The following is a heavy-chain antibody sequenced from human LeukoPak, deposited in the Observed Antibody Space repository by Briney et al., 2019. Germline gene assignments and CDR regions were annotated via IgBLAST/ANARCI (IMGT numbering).Heavy chain of an antibody. Sequence: PGGSLRLSCAASGFIFSSYGMPWVRQDPGKGLEWVAVISYDGSNKYYADSVKGRFTISRDNSKNTLYLQMNSLRAEDTAVYYCAKGSNSGSYWSFSYIWGQGTMVTVSS. D-gene: IGHD1-26*01. J-gene: IGHJ3*02. CDR3: AKGSNSGSYWSFSYI. V-gene: IGHV3-30*18. CDR1: GFIFSSYG. CDR2: ISYDGSNK.